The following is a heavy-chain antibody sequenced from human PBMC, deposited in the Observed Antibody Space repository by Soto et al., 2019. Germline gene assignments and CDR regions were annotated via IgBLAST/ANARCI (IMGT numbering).Heavy chain of an antibody. D-gene: IGHD1-26*01. CDR2: MHRNGGST. CDR1: GFSLDEYG. Sequence: GGSLRLSCAASGFSLDEYGMSWVRQAPGKGLEWVSGMHRNGGSTGYADSVKGRFTMSRDDAKNTLYLQMNSLRSEDTAVYYCARGASPLIDYWGQGTLVTVSS. V-gene: IGHV3-20*04. J-gene: IGHJ4*02. CDR3: ARGASPLIDY.